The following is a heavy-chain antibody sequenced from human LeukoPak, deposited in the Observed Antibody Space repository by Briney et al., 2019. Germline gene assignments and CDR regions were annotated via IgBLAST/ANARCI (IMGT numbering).Heavy chain of an antibody. Sequence: PGGSLRLSCAASGFNFSSYWMHWVRQAPGKGLVWISRINYDGTTTSYADSVKGRFTISRDNAKNTLYLQMNSLRAEDTAVYYCARDGYYFDYWGQGTLVTVSS. V-gene: IGHV3-74*01. J-gene: IGHJ4*02. D-gene: IGHD2-15*01. CDR2: INYDGTTT. CDR3: ARDGYYFDY. CDR1: GFNFSSYW.